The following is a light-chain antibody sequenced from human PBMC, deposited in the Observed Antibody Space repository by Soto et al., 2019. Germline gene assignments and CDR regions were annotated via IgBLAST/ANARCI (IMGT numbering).Light chain of an antibody. CDR1: QSVSSNY. V-gene: IGKV3-20*01. CDR3: QQYGSSPWA. CDR2: GAS. J-gene: IGKJ1*01. Sequence: IVLTQSPGTLSLSPGERATLSCRASQSVSSNYLAWYQQKPGQAPRLLIYGASSRATAIPDRFSGSGSGTDLTLTISRLEPEDFAVYYCQQYGSSPWAFGQGTKVEIK.